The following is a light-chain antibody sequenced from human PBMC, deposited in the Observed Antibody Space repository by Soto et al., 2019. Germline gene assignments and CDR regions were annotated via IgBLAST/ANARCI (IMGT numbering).Light chain of an antibody. Sequence: EIVMTQSPATLSVSPGERATLSCRASQSVSSNLAWYQQKPGQGPRLLIYGASTRAIGIPARFSGSGSGTEFPLTISSLQSEDFAVYYCQQYNNWPPYTFGQGTNLEIK. CDR3: QQYNNWPPYT. V-gene: IGKV3-15*01. CDR2: GAS. CDR1: QSVSSN. J-gene: IGKJ2*01.